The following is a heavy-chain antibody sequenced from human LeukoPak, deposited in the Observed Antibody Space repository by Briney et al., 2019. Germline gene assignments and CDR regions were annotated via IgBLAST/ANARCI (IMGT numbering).Heavy chain of an antibody. CDR3: ASQGGVGGY. CDR2: IGGSGGST. J-gene: IGHJ4*02. V-gene: IGHV3-23*01. Sequence: GGSLRLSCAASGFTFSSYTMSWVRQVPGEGLEWVSAIGGSGGSTYYADSVKGRFTISRDNSKNTLSLQMNSLRAEDTALYYCASQGGVGGYWGQATLVTVSS. D-gene: IGHD2-8*02. CDR1: GFTFSSYT.